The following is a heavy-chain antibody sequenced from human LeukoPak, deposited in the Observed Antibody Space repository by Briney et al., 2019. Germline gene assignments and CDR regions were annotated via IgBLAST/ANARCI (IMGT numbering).Heavy chain of an antibody. Sequence: GTSVKISCKASGYTFTTYYIHWVRQAPGQGLEWMGLIDPSGERASYARKFRGRVTMTRDAFTSTVYVELNSLRSEDTAMYYCTRSSSVTMVRDADKFDIWGQGTTVTVSS. J-gene: IGHJ3*02. D-gene: IGHD3-10*01. CDR1: GYTFTTYY. CDR2: IDPSGERA. V-gene: IGHV1-46*01. CDR3: TRSSSVTMVRDADKFDI.